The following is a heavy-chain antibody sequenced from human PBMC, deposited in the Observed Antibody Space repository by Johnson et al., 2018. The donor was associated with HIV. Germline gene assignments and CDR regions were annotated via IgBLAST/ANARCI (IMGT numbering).Heavy chain of an antibody. V-gene: IGHV3-11*04. CDR2: ISSSGSIM. J-gene: IGHJ3*02. Sequence: QVQLVESGGGVVQPGRSLRLSCAASGFTFSDYYMSWIRQAPGKGLEWVSYISSSGSIMYYVDSVKGRFTISRDTAKNSLYLQMNSLRAEDTAVYFCARVAYCGGDCYSRAHAFDIWGQGTMVTVSS. D-gene: IGHD2-21*01. CDR3: ARVAYCGGDCYSRAHAFDI. CDR1: GFTFSDYY.